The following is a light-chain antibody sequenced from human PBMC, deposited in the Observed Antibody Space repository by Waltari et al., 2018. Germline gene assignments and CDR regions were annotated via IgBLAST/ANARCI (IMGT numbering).Light chain of an antibody. CDR3: QQRSNCL. V-gene: IGKV3-11*01. CDR1: QSVSSY. Sequence: EIVFTQSPATLSFSPGARATLSCRASQSVSSYLAWYQQKPGQAPRLLTYDASNRATGIPARFSGSGSGTDFTLTISSLEPEDFAVYYCQQRSNCLFGQGTRLEIK. J-gene: IGKJ5*01. CDR2: DAS.